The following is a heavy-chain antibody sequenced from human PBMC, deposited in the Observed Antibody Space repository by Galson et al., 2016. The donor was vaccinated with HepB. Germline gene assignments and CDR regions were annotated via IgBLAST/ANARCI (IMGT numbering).Heavy chain of an antibody. D-gene: IGHD6-13*01. CDR1: GGSISRTNYH. V-gene: IGHV4-39*01. CDR3: AAAGNPHYFDF. CDR2: ISYSGNT. Sequence: SETLSLTCTVSGGSISRTNYHWGWVRQPPGKGLEWIGGISYSGNTYYSPSRKSRVTITVDTSKNQFPLNLRSVTAADAAVYHGAAAGNPHYFDFWGPGILVTVSS. J-gene: IGHJ4*02.